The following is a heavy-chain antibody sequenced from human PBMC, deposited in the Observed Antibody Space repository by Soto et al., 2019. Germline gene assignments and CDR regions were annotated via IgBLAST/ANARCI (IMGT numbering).Heavy chain of an antibody. D-gene: IGHD6-13*01. J-gene: IGHJ5*02. CDR2: ISSSGSTI. V-gene: IGHV3-11*01. CDR1: GFTFSDYY. CDR3: ARAPGDSSSRGAYNWFDP. Sequence: QVQLVESGGGLVKPGGSLRLSCAASGFTFSDYYMSWIRQAPGKGLEWGAYISSSGSTIYYADSVKGRFTISRDNAKNSLYLQMNSLRAEDTAVYYCARAPGDSSSRGAYNWFDPWGQGTLVTVSS.